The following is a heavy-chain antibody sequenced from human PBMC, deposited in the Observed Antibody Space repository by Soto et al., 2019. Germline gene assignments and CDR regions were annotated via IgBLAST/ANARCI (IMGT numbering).Heavy chain of an antibody. CDR3: ARDVLGYCSSTSCPQYQH. CDR1: GGTFSSYA. V-gene: IGHV1-69*13. CDR2: IIPIFGTA. J-gene: IGHJ1*01. Sequence: SVKVSCKASGGTFSSYAISWVRQAPGQGLEWMGGIIPIFGTANYAQKFQGRITITADESTSTAYMELSSLRSEDTAVYYCARDVLGYCSSTSCPQYQHWGQGTLVTVSS. D-gene: IGHD2-2*01.